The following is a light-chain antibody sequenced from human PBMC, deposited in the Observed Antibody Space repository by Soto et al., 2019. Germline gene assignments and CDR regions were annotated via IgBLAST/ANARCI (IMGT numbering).Light chain of an antibody. CDR3: QQYNNWPPN. Sequence: EIVLTQSPATLSLSPGERATLSCRASQSFGSNLAWYQQKPGQAPKLLIFDASTRATGVPARFSGSGSGTEFTLTVSSLQSEDIAVYFCQQYNNWPPNFGQGTRLEI. V-gene: IGKV3-15*01. CDR2: DAS. J-gene: IGKJ5*01. CDR1: QSFGSN.